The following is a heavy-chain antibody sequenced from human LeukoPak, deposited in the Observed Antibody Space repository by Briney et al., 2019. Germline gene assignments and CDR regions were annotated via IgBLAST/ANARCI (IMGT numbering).Heavy chain of an antibody. J-gene: IGHJ3*02. D-gene: IGHD3-3*01. CDR1: GVSFSGYY. CDR3: ARVPYYDFQADAFDI. CDR2: INHSGST. V-gene: IGHV4-34*01. Sequence: PSETLSLTCAGYGVSFSGYYWSWIRQPPGKGLEWIGEINHSGSTNYNPSLKSRVTISVDTSKNQFSLKLSSVTAGDTAVYYCARVPYYDFQADAFDIWGQGTMVTVSS.